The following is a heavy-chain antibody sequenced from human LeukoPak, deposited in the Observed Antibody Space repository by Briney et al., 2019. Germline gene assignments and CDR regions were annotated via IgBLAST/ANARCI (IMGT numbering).Heavy chain of an antibody. CDR1: GGSISSGSYY. CDR2: IYTSGST. CDR3: ARGGRWLQPLDY. Sequence: SQTLSLTCTVSGGSISSGSYYWSWIRQPAGKGLEWIGRIYTSGSTNYNPSLKSRVTISVDTSKNQYSLKLSSVTAADTAVYYCARGGRWLQPLDYWGQGTLVTVSS. V-gene: IGHV4-61*02. D-gene: IGHD5-24*01. J-gene: IGHJ4*02.